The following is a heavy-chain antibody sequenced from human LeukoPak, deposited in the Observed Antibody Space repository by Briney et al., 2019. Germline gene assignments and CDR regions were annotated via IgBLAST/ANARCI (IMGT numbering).Heavy chain of an antibody. D-gene: IGHD2-2*02. V-gene: IGHV3-30-3*01. Sequence: GGSLRLSCAASGFTFSSYAMSWVRQAPGKGLEWVAVISYDGSNKYYADSVKGRFTISRDNSKNTLYLQMNSLRAEDTAVYYCARETPTCSSTSCYTSAMLGTFDYWGQGTLVTVSS. J-gene: IGHJ4*02. CDR1: GFTFSSYA. CDR3: ARETPTCSSTSCYTSAMLGTFDY. CDR2: ISYDGSNK.